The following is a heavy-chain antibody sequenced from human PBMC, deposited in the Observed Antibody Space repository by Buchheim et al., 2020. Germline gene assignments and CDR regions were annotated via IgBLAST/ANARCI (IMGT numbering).Heavy chain of an antibody. V-gene: IGHV3-48*02. CDR3: ARDRAAEDYFDY. Sequence: EVQLVESGGGLVQPGGSLRLSCAASGFTFSTFSMNWVRQAPGKGLEWVSYIGTGSTIYYADSVKGRFTISRDTVQNSLYQHMNGLRDEDTAVYYCARDRAAEDYFDYWGQGTL. CDR1: GFTFSTFS. J-gene: IGHJ4*02. CDR2: IGTGSTI. D-gene: IGHD6-25*01.